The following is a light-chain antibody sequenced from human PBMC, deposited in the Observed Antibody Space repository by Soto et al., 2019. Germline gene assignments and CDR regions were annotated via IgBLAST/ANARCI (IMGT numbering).Light chain of an antibody. J-gene: IGKJ5*01. CDR2: DAS. V-gene: IGKV3-11*01. CDR3: QQRSNWPLT. Sequence: EIELTQSPATLSSSPGERATLSCRASQSVSSYLAWYQQKPGQAPRLLIYDASNRATGIPARFSGSGSGTDFTLTISSLEPEDFAVYYCQQRSNWPLTFGQGTRLEIK. CDR1: QSVSSY.